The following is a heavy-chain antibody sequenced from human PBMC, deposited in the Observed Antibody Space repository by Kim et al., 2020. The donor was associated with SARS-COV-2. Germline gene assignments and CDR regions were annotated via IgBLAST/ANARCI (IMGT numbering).Heavy chain of an antibody. Sequence: PGGSLRLSCAASGFTFSSTNMNWVRQAPGKGLEWVSYISSSSSAIYYADSVKGRFTISRDTAKSSLYLQMNSLRDDDTAVYYCAKDSSTVSLEYWGQGTLVTVSS. CDR3: AKDSSTVSLEY. D-gene: IGHD4-4*01. V-gene: IGHV3-48*02. CDR1: GFTFSSTN. J-gene: IGHJ4*02. CDR2: ISSSSSAI.